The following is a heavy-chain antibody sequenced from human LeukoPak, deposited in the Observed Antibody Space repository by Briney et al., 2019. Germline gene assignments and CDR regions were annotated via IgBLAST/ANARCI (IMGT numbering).Heavy chain of an antibody. J-gene: IGHJ4*02. Sequence: GGSLRLSCAASGFTFSSYSMNWVRQAPGKGLEWVSSISSSSSYIYYADSVKGRFTISRDNAKNSLYLQMNSLRAEDRAVYYCARVDEGRNGVTVGYWGQGTLVTVSS. V-gene: IGHV3-21*01. CDR2: ISSSSSYI. CDR1: GFTFSSYS. CDR3: ARVDEGRNGVTVGY. D-gene: IGHD2-8*01.